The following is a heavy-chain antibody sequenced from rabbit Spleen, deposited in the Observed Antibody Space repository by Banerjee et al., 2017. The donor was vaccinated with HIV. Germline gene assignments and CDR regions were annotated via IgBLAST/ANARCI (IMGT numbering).Heavy chain of an antibody. CDR1: GFDFSSSDY. Sequence: QSLEESGGDLVKPGASLTLTCKASGFDFSSSDYMCWVRQAPGKGLEWISCIVGSSSGFTYSATWAKGRFTCSKTSSTTVTLQMTSLTVADTATYFCARDTATSFSSYGMDLWGAGTLVTVS. J-gene: IGHJ6*01. CDR2: IVGSSSGFT. D-gene: IGHD7-1*01. V-gene: IGHV1S40*01. CDR3: ARDTATSFSSYGMDL.